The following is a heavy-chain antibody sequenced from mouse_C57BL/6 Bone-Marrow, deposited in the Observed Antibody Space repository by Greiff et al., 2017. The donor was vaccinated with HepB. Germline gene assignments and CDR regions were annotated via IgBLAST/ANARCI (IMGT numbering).Heavy chain of an antibody. Sequence: EVKVVESGGGLVQPGGSLKLSCAASGFTFSDYYMYWVRQTPEKRLEWVAYISNGGGSTYYPDTVKGRFTISRDNAKNTLYLQMSRLKSEDTAMYYCARHYYGSSSWFAYWGQGTLVTVSA. CDR1: GFTFSDYY. CDR3: ARHYYGSSSWFAY. D-gene: IGHD1-1*01. V-gene: IGHV5-12*01. J-gene: IGHJ3*01. CDR2: ISNGGGST.